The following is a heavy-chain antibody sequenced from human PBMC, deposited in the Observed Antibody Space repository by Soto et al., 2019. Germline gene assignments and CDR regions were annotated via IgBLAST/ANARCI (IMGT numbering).Heavy chain of an antibody. V-gene: IGHV1-18*01. CDR2: ISAYNGNT. Sequence: ASVKVSCKASGYTFTSYGISWVRQAPGQGLEWMGWISAYNGNTNYAQKLQGRVTMTTDTSTSTAYMELRSLRSDDTAVYYCARDTYCSSTSCEVGYYYYYSTDVWGKGTTVTVSS. CDR3: ARDTYCSSTSCEVGYYYYYSTDV. CDR1: GYTFTSYG. J-gene: IGHJ6*03. D-gene: IGHD2-2*01.